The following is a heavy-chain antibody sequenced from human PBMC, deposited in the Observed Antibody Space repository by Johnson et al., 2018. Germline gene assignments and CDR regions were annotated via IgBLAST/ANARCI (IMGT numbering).Heavy chain of an antibody. J-gene: IGHJ3*02. V-gene: IGHV3-15*01. CDR1: GFTFSNAW. Sequence: EVQLVETGGGLVKXGGSLRLSCAASGFTFSNAWMSWVRQAPGKGLEWVGRIKSKTDGGTTDYAAPVKGRFTISRDDSKNTMYLQMNSLRAEDTAVYYCAKGRVSFDIWGQGTMVTVSS. CDR3: AKGRVSFDI. CDR2: IKSKTDGGTT.